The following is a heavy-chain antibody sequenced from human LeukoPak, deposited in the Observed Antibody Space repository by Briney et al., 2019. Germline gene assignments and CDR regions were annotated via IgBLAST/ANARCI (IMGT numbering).Heavy chain of an antibody. D-gene: IGHD6-19*01. CDR1: GGSFSGYY. Sequence: SETLSLTCAVYGGSFSGYYWSWIRQPPGKGLEWIGEINHSGSTNYNPSLKSRVTISVDTSKNQFSLKLSSVTAADTAVYYCARRHLYSSGRYRGGYYFDYWGQGTLVTVSS. CDR2: INHSGST. V-gene: IGHV4-34*01. CDR3: ARRHLYSSGRYRGGYYFDY. J-gene: IGHJ4*02.